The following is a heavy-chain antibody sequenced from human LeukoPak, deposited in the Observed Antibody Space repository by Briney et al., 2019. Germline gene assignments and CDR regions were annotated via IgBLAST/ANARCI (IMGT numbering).Heavy chain of an antibody. Sequence: GASVKVSCKASGGTFSSHAINWVRQAPGQGLEWMGGIIPIFGTANYAQKFQGRVTITADESTSTAYMELSSLRSEDTAMYYCARGWLAETMVVTPYNYWGQGTLVTVPS. D-gene: IGHD4-23*01. CDR1: GGTFSSHA. J-gene: IGHJ4*02. CDR2: IIPIFGTA. CDR3: ARGWLAETMVVTPYNY. V-gene: IGHV1-69*13.